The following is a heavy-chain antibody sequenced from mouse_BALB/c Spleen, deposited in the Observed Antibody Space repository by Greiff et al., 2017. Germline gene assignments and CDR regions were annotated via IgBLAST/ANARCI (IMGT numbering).Heavy chain of an antibody. Sequence: VKLQESGPELVKPGASVKMSCKASGYTFTDYVISWVKQRTGQGLEWIGEIYPGSGSTYYNEKFKGKATLTADKSSNTAYMQLSSLTSEDSAVYFCARVGGDYDGFAYWGQGTLVTVSA. V-gene: IGHV1-77*01. CDR2: IYPGSGST. J-gene: IGHJ3*01. CDR3: ARVGGDYDGFAY. D-gene: IGHD2-4*01. CDR1: GYTFTDYV.